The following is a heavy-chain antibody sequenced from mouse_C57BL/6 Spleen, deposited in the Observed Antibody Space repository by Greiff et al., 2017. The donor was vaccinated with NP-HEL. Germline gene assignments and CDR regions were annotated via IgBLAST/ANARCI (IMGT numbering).Heavy chain of an antibody. CDR2: ISSGGSYT. CDR3: ARHDTTVTGYFDY. CDR1: GFTFSSYG. Sequence: DVMLVESGGDLVKPGGSLKLSCAASGFTFSSYGMSWVRQTPDKRLEWVATISSGGSYTYYPDSVKGRFTISRDNAKNTLYLQMSSLKSEDTAMYYCARHDTTVTGYFDYWGQGTTLTVSS. V-gene: IGHV5-6*02. J-gene: IGHJ2*01. D-gene: IGHD1-1*01.